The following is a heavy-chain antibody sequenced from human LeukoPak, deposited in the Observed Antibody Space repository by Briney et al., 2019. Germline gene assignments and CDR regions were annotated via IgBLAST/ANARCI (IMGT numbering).Heavy chain of an antibody. J-gene: IGHJ6*04. CDR3: ARIYCGTIWSDGRQFVDV. Sequence: GGSLRLSCAASGFTFSSYSMNWVRQAPGKGREWVSSISSSSSYIYYADSVKGRFTISRDNAKNSLYMQMNSLRAEDTAVYYCARIYCGTIWSDGRQFVDVWGKGTTVTVSS. CDR1: GFTFSSYS. D-gene: IGHD2-21*01. CDR2: ISSSSSYI. V-gene: IGHV3-21*01.